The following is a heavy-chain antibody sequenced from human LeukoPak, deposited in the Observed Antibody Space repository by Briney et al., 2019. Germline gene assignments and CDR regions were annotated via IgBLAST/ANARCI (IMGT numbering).Heavy chain of an antibody. CDR3: ARVRYNYGTGYFDY. D-gene: IGHD1-1*01. J-gene: IGHJ4*02. CDR1: GGSISSYY. CDR2: IYYSGST. V-gene: IGHV4-59*01. Sequence: PSETLSLTCTVSGGSISSYYWSWIRQPPGKGLEWIGYIYYSGSTNYNPSLKSRVTISVDTSKNQFSLKLSSVTATDTAVYYCARVRYNYGTGYFDYWGQGTLVTVSS.